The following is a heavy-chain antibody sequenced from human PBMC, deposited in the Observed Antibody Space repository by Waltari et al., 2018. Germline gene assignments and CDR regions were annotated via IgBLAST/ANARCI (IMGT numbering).Heavy chain of an antibody. J-gene: IGHJ4*02. CDR2: IKQDGSEK. Sequence: EVQLVESGGGLIQPGGSLRLSCAASGFTVTSNYMSWVRQAPGKGLEWVANIKQDGSEKYYVDSVKGRFTISRDNAKNSLYLQMNSLRAEDTAVYYCARGSYSSTLKTGFDYWGQGTLVTVSS. CDR1: GFTVTSNY. V-gene: IGHV3-7*01. D-gene: IGHD6-13*01. CDR3: ARGSYSSTLKTGFDY.